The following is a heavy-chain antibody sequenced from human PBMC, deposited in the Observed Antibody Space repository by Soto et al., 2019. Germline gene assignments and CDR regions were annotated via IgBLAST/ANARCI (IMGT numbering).Heavy chain of an antibody. V-gene: IGHV4-59*01. Sequence: LSLTCTFSGGSISSYYWSWIRQPPGKGLEWIGYIYYSGSTNYNPSLKSRVTISVDTSKNQFSLKLSSVTAADTAVYYCARGTSYYYYYMDVWGKGTTVTVSS. J-gene: IGHJ6*03. CDR2: IYYSGST. CDR3: ARGTSYYYYYMDV. CDR1: GGSISSYY.